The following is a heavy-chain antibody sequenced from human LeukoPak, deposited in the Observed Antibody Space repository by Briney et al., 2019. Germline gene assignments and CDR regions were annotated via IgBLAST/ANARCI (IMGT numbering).Heavy chain of an antibody. Sequence: GGSLRLSCTASGFTFGDYAMSWFRQAPGKGLEWVGFIRSKAYGGTTEYAASVKGRFTISRDDSKSIAYLQMNSLKTEGTAVYYCTIRTPGIAVADYWGQGTLVTVSS. CDR1: GFTFGDYA. D-gene: IGHD6-19*01. CDR2: IRSKAYGGTT. V-gene: IGHV3-49*03. CDR3: TIRTPGIAVADY. J-gene: IGHJ4*02.